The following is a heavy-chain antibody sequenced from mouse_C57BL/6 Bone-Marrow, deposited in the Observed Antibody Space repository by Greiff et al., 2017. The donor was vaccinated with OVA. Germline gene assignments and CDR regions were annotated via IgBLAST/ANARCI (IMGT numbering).Heavy chain of an antibody. CDR3: ARSPTLSRYFDV. CDR1: GYTFTSYG. CDR2: IYPRSGNT. J-gene: IGHJ1*03. V-gene: IGHV1-81*01. Sequence: VKLVESGAELARPGASVKLSCKASGYTFTSYGISWVKQRTGQGLEWIGEIYPRSGNTYYNEKFKGKATLTADKSSSTAYMELRSLTSEDSAVYFCARSPTLSRYFDVWGTGTTVTVSS.